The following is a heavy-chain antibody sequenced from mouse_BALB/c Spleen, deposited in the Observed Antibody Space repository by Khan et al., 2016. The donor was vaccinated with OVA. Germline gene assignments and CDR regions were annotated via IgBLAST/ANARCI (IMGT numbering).Heavy chain of an antibody. V-gene: IGHV9-3-1*01. CDR3: ARPPYFSYTLDY. CDR1: GYTFTSYG. D-gene: IGHD2-10*01. CDR2: INTYTGEP. J-gene: IGHJ4*01. Sequence: QIQLVQSGPELKKPGETVKISCKASGYTFTSYGMNWVKQSPGKALKWMGWINTYTGEPTYADDFKGRFAFSLETSASTAYLPINNLKNEDTATYFCARPPYFSYTLDYWGQGTSVTVSS.